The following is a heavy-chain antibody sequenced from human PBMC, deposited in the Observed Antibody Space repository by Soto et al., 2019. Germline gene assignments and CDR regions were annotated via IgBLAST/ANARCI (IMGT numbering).Heavy chain of an antibody. CDR1: GFIFNAYS. Sequence: GGSLRLSCGASGFIFNAYSMNWVRQAPGKGLEWVASISSSSSHTYYADSVKGRFTISRDNAQSSLYLQMTRLRVEDTAVYYCARDYDIVTEDFTWFDPWGLGTLVTVSS. D-gene: IGHD3-9*01. V-gene: IGHV3-21*01. J-gene: IGHJ5*02. CDR2: ISSSSSHT. CDR3: ARDYDIVTEDFTWFDP.